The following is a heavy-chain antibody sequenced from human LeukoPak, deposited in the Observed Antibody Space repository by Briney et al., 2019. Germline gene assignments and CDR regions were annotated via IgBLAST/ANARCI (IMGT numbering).Heavy chain of an antibody. D-gene: IGHD5-18*01. V-gene: IGHV4-30-2*01. J-gene: IGHJ5*02. CDR2: IYHSGST. Sequence: PSETLSLTCAVSGGSISSGGYSWSWIRQPPGKGLEWIGYIYHSGSTYYNPSLKSRVTISVDRSKNQFSLKLSSVTAADTAVYYCARGREAMVNNWFDPWGQGTLVTVSS. CDR1: GGSISSGGYS. CDR3: ARGREAMVNNWFDP.